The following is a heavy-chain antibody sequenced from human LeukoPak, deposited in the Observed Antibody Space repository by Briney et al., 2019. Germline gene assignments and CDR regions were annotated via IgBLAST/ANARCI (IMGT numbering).Heavy chain of an antibody. Sequence: ASVKVSCKASGYTFTGYYMHWVRQAPGQGLEWMGWINPNSGGTNYAQKFQGRVTMTRDTSISTAYMELSRLRSDDTAVYYCARETPYYYDSSGYVDYWGQGTLVTVSS. J-gene: IGHJ4*02. CDR2: INPNSGGT. D-gene: IGHD3-22*01. CDR1: GYTFTGYY. CDR3: ARETPYYYDSSGYVDY. V-gene: IGHV1-2*02.